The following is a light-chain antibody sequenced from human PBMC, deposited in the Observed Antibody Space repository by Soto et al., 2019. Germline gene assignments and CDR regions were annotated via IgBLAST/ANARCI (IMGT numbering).Light chain of an antibody. CDR3: SSYTGSSTHV. Sequence: QSALTQPASVSGSPGQSITISCTGTSSDVGGYNYISWYQQHPGKAPKLMIYDVTNRPSGVSSRFSGSKSGNTASLTISGLQAEDEADYYCSSYTGSSTHVFGTGTKLTVL. CDR2: DVT. V-gene: IGLV2-14*01. J-gene: IGLJ1*01. CDR1: SSDVGGYNY.